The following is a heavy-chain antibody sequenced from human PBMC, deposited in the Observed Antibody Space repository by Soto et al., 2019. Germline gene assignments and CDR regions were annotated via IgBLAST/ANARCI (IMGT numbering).Heavy chain of an antibody. D-gene: IGHD5-18*01. V-gene: IGHV4-59*08. Sequence: SETLSLTCTVSGGSISSYYWSWIRQPPGKGLEWSGYIYYSGSTYYNPSLKSRVTISVDTSKNQFSLKLSSVTAADTAVYYCARAPPLKYTYGLRGAFDIWGQGTMVTVSS. J-gene: IGHJ3*02. CDR3: ARAPPLKYTYGLRGAFDI. CDR1: GGSISSYY. CDR2: IYYSGST.